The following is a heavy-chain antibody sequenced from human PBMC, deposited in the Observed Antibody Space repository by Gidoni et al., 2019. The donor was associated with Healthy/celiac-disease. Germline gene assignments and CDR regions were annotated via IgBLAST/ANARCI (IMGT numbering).Heavy chain of an antibody. J-gene: IGHJ4*02. CDR3: ARHYYGSGSYYGGGFYYFDY. V-gene: IGHV4-39*01. CDR2: IYYSGST. CDR1: GGSISRSGYY. D-gene: IGHD3-10*01. Sequence: QLQLQESGPGLVKHSETLSLTCTVSGGSISRSGYYWGWIRQPPGKGLEWIGSIYYSGSTYYNPSLKSLVTISVDTSKNQFSLKLSSVTAADTAVYYCARHYYGSGSYYGGGFYYFDYWGQGTLVTVSS.